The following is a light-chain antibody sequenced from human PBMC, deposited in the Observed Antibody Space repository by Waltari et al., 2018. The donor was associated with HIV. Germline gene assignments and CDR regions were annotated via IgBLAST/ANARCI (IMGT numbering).Light chain of an antibody. Sequence: EKVMTHPPATSSSSPGEGATSSCRARQSISNNLAWYQQKPGQAPRLLIYGPSTRATGTPARFSASGSGTEFTLTISSLQSEDFAIYYCQQYNEWPRTFGQGTKVEIK. CDR2: GPS. J-gene: IGKJ1*01. V-gene: IGKV3-15*01. CDR1: QSISNN. CDR3: QQYNEWPRT.